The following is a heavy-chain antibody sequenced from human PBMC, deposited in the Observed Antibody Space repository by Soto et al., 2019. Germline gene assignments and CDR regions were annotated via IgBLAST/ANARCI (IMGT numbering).Heavy chain of an antibody. CDR3: AGEAYCGGDCYYYYGMDV. CDR1: GFTFSSYS. V-gene: IGHV3-48*02. CDR2: ISSSSSTI. Sequence: EVQLVESGGGLVQPGGSLRLSCAASGFTFSSYSMNWVRQAPGKGLEWVSYISSSSSTIYYADSVKGRFTISRDNAKTSLYLQMNSLRDEDTAVYYCAGEAYCGGDCYYYYGMDVWGQGTTVTVSS. D-gene: IGHD2-21*02. J-gene: IGHJ6*02.